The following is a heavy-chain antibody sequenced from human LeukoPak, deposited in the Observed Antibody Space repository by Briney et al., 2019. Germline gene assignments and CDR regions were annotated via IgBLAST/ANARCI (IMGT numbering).Heavy chain of an antibody. D-gene: IGHD3-3*01. CDR2: LSDTGGST. J-gene: IGHJ5*02. CDR1: VSSFYSDA. Sequence: GGSLRLSCVASVSSFYSDAMAWARQAPEKGLEWVSSLSDTGGSTYYADSVKGRFIIYRDNSKNTLYLQMNSLRVEDTALYYCARVDWSGYGIWNGPNWFDPWGQGTLVTVSS. CDR3: ARVDWSGYGIWNGPNWFDP. V-gene: IGHV3-23*01.